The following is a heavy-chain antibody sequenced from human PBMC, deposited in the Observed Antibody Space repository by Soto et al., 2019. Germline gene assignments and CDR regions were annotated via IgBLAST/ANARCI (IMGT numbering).Heavy chain of an antibody. D-gene: IGHD1-26*01. CDR1: TFSMYS. Sequence: EVQVVESGGGLVQPGGSLRLSCTFTFSMYSMNWVRQAPGKGLEWVASISSGSAYIKYAESVKGRFTISRDNAKNSLQLQMNSLRAEDTAIYHCARDQGGSYDSWFDPWGQGTLVTVSS. CDR2: ISSGSAYI. V-gene: IGHV3-21*06. J-gene: IGHJ5*02. CDR3: ARDQGGSYDSWFDP.